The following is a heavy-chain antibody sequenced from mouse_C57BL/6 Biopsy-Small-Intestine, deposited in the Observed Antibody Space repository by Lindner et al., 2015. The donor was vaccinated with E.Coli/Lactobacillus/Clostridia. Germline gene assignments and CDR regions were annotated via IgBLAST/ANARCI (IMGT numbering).Heavy chain of an antibody. CDR3: ARGTLRGYFDV. Sequence: VQLQESGPELVKPGASVKISCKASGYSFTGYYMNWVKQSPEKSLEWIGETNPSTGGTTYNQKFKAKATLTVDKSSSTAYMQLKSLTSEDSAVYYCARGTLRGYFDVWGTGTTVTVSS. J-gene: IGHJ1*03. CDR1: GYSFTGYY. V-gene: IGHV1-42*01. D-gene: IGHD2-12*01. CDR2: TNPSTGGT.